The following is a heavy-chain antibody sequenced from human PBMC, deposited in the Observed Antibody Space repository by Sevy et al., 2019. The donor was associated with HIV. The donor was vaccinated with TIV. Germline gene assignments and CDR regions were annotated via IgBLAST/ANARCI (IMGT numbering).Heavy chain of an antibody. CDR1: GFTFSSYE. CDR3: AREVGGGYCSSTSCSPDYYYGMDV. D-gene: IGHD2-2*01. Sequence: GGSLRLSCAASGFTFSSYEMNWVRQAPGKGLEWVSYISSSGSTIYYADSVKGRFTISRDNAKNSLYLQMNSLRAEDTAVYYWAREVGGGYCSSTSCSPDYYYGMDVWGQGTTVTVSS. J-gene: IGHJ6*02. V-gene: IGHV3-48*03. CDR2: ISSSGSTI.